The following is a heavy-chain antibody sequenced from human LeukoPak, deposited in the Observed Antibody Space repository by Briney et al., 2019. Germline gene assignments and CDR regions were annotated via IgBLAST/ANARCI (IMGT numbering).Heavy chain of an antibody. D-gene: IGHD2-8*01. J-gene: IGHJ4*02. Sequence: PGGSLRLSCAASGFTFDDYAMHWVRQAPGKGLEWVSLISGDGGSTYYADSVKGRFTISRDNSKNSLYLQMNSLRTEDTALYYCAKDVLSTGSPTPPGVDYWGQGTLVTVSS. CDR3: AKDVLSTGSPTPPGVDY. CDR2: ISGDGGST. V-gene: IGHV3-43*02. CDR1: GFTFDDYA.